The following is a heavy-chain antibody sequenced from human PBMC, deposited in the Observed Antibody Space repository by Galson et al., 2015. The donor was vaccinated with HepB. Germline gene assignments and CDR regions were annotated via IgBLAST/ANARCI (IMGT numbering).Heavy chain of an antibody. J-gene: IGHJ5*02. Sequence: SLRLSCAASGVIFSDYYMTWVRQAPGKGLEWISYISSSGDTISYADSVKGRFTVSRDNAKRSLFLQMNSLRDEDTAVYYCARATLGWFDPWGQGTLVTVSS. CDR1: GVIFSDYY. CDR3: ARATLGWFDP. CDR2: ISSSGDTI. D-gene: IGHD2/OR15-2a*01. V-gene: IGHV3-11*01.